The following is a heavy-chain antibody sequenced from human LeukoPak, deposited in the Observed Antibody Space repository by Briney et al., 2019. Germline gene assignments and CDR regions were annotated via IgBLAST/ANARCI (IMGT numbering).Heavy chain of an antibody. CDR1: GYTFTSYY. V-gene: IGHV1-46*01. D-gene: IGHD6-19*01. CDR2: INPSGGTT. Sequence: GASVKVPCKASGYTFTSYYMHWVRQAPGQGLEWMGIINPSGGTTNYAQKFQGRVTMTRDTSTTTVYMELSSLRSEDTAVYYCARGRPGSGWSFDYWGQGTLVTVSS. J-gene: IGHJ4*02. CDR3: ARGRPGSGWSFDY.